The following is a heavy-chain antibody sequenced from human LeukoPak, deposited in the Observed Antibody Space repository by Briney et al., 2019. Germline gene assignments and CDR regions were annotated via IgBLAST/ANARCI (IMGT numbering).Heavy chain of an antibody. V-gene: IGHV3-30-3*01. CDR2: ISYDGSNK. CDR1: GFTFSSYA. J-gene: IGHJ4*02. Sequence: PGRSLRLSCAASGFTFSSYAMHWVRQAPGKGLEWVAVISYDGSNKYYADSVKGRFTISRDNSKNTLYLQMNSLRAEDTAVYYCASDSSGPHWGQGTLVTVSS. CDR3: ASDSSGPH. D-gene: IGHD3-22*01.